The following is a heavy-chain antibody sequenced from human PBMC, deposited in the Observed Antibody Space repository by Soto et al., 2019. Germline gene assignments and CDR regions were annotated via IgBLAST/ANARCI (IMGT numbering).Heavy chain of an antibody. J-gene: IGHJ3*02. CDR3: ARHRSSAWGVFDI. Sequence: GESLRISCKGSGYSFANYWIGWVRQMPGKGLEWMGIIYPGDSDTRYSPSFQGQVTISADKSITTAYLQWSSLKASDTAIYYCARHRSSAWGVFDIWGQGTMVTVSS. D-gene: IGHD6-19*01. CDR2: IYPGDSDT. CDR1: GYSFANYW. V-gene: IGHV5-51*01.